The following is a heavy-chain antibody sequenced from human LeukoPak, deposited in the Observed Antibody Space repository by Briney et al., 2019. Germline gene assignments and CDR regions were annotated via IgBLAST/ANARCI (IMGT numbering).Heavy chain of an antibody. V-gene: IGHV3-48*03. D-gene: IGHD3-3*01. J-gene: IGHJ3*02. CDR1: GFTFTNYE. Sequence: PGGSLRLSCAASGFTFTNYEMNWVRQAPGKGLEWVSYISSSTSTIYYADSVKGRFTISRDNSKNTLYLQMNSLRAEDTALYYCAKSRLSGINDAFDIWGQGTMVTVSS. CDR2: ISSSTSTI. CDR3: AKSRLSGINDAFDI.